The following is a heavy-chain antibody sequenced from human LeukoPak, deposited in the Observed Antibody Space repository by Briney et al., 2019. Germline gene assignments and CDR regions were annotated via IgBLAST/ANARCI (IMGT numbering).Heavy chain of an antibody. D-gene: IGHD3-10*01. V-gene: IGHV1-8*02. CDR3: ARGQYYYGSGSFWFDP. J-gene: IGHJ5*02. Sequence: ASVKVSCKASGYTFTSYYMHWVRQATGQGLEWMGWMNPNSGNTGYAQKFQGRVTMTRNTSINTAYMELSSLRSEDTAVYYCARGQYYYGSGSFWFDPWGQGTLVTVSS. CDR2: MNPNSGNT. CDR1: GYTFTSYY.